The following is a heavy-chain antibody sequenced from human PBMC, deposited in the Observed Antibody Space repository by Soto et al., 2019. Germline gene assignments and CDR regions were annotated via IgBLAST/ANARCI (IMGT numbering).Heavy chain of an antibody. J-gene: IGHJ6*04. Sequence: GGSLRLSCAASGFTFSTYWIHWVRQPPGKGLVWVSHINTDGSGTSYADSVKGRFTISRDNAKNTVYLQMNNMRGDDTAVYYCARGDMDVWGKGTTVTVSS. CDR2: INTDGSGT. V-gene: IGHV3-74*01. CDR3: ARGDMDV. CDR1: GFTFSTYW.